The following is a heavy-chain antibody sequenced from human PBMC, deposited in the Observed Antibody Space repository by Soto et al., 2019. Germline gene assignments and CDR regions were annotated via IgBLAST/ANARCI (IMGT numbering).Heavy chain of an antibody. CDR1: GFTFRSHA. Sequence: EVQLLESGGGLVQPGGSLRLSCEASGFTFRSHAMSWVRQAPGKGLEWGSVISGSGDSTHYADSVKGRFTISRDNSKNTVYLQMNSLRAEDTAVYYCANLPVYDFWSGHDYWGQGTLITVSS. CDR2: ISGSGDST. D-gene: IGHD3-3*01. V-gene: IGHV3-23*01. CDR3: ANLPVYDFWSGHDY. J-gene: IGHJ4*02.